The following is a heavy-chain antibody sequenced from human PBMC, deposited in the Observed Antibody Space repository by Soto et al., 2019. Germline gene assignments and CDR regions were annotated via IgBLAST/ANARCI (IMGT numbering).Heavy chain of an antibody. CDR1: GGSISSSSYY. CDR2: IYYSGST. V-gene: IGHV4-39*01. CDR3: ARQYAYCSSTSCYGYYFDY. Sequence: SETLSLTCTVSGGSISSSSYYWGWIRQPPGKGLEWIGSIYYSGSTYYNPSLKSRVTIPVDTSKNQFSLKLSSVAAADTAVYYCARQYAYCSSTSCYGYYFDYWGQGTLVTVSS. D-gene: IGHD2-2*01. J-gene: IGHJ4*02.